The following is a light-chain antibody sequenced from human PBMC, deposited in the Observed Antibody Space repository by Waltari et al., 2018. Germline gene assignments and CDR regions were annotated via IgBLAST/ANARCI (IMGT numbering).Light chain of an antibody. V-gene: IGKV3-20*01. J-gene: IGKJ1*01. Sequence: CRTSQSISKYLAWYQQKPGQAPRLLIYHASSRASGIPDRFSGSGSGTDFSLTISRLEPEDFAVYYCQHYESLPVTFGQGTKVEIK. CDR1: QSISKY. CDR3: QHYESLPVT. CDR2: HAS.